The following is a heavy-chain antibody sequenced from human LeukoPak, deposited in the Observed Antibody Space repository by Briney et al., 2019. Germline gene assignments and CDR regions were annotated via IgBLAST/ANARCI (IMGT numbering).Heavy chain of an antibody. CDR3: AKGVSVYGYPDDAFDP. Sequence: GGSLRLSCAASGFTFSSYAMTWVRQAPGKGLEWVSVISGSGGRTYYADSVEGRVSMSRDDFKSTLYLQMDGLRIDDTAVYYCAKGVSVYGYPDDAFDPWGQGTLVTVSS. CDR2: ISGSGGRT. J-gene: IGHJ3*01. V-gene: IGHV3-23*01. CDR1: GFTFSSYA. D-gene: IGHD5-24*01.